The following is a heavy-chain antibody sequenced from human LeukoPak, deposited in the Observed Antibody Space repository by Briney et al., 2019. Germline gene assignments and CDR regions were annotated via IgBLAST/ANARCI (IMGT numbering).Heavy chain of an antibody. CDR2: ISANSDRI. D-gene: IGHD2-2*01. V-gene: IGHV3-23*01. CDR3: ARWGSTSCYDY. J-gene: IGHJ4*02. CDR1: GFTFSSYA. Sequence: GGSLRLSCAASGFTFSSYAMSWVRQAPGRGLEWVSSISANSDRIYYADSVKGRFTISRDNSKNTLYLQMNSLRAEDTAVYYCARWGSTSCYDYWGQGTLVTVSS.